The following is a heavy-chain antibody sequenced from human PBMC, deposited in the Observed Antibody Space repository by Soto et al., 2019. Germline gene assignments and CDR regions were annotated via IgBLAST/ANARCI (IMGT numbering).Heavy chain of an antibody. J-gene: IGHJ5*02. CDR2: INPNSGGT. CDR1: GYTFTGYY. V-gene: IGHV1-2*04. CDR3: ARGGDLYCSGGSCYSWFDP. Sequence: QVQLVQSGAEVKKPGASVKVSCKASGYTFTGYYMHWVRQAPGQGLEWMGWINPNSGGTNYAQKFPGWVTMTRDTSISTAYMELSRLRSDDTAVYYCARGGDLYCSGGSCYSWFDPWCQGTLVTVSS. D-gene: IGHD2-15*01.